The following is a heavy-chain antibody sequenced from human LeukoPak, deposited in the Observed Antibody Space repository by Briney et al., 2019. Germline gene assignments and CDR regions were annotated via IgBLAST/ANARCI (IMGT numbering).Heavy chain of an antibody. Sequence: SQTLFLTCTVSGGSISSGGYYWSWIRQLPGKGLEWLGYIYYSGTTSYNPSLKSRLTISLDTSENQFSLKLSSVTAADTAVYYCARGSTGDKSNNWGQGTLVTVSS. CDR1: GGSISSGGYY. V-gene: IGHV4-31*03. D-gene: IGHD7-27*01. CDR3: ARGSTGDKSNN. J-gene: IGHJ4*02. CDR2: IYYSGTT.